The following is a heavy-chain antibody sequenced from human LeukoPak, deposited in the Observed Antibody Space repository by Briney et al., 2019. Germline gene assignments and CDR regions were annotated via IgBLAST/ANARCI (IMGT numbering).Heavy chain of an antibody. CDR1: GYTFTNYG. CDR2: IIPIFGTA. V-gene: IGHV1-69*05. CDR3: ARSSLEWLFEV. D-gene: IGHD3-3*01. Sequence: SVKVSCKASGYTFTNYGVSWVRQAPGQGLEWMGGIIPIFGTANYAQKFQGRVTITTDESTSTAYMELSSLRSEDTAVYYCARSSLEWLFEVWGQGTMVTVSS. J-gene: IGHJ3*01.